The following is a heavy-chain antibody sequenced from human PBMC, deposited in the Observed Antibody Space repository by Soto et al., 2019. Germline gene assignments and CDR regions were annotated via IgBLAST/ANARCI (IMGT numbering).Heavy chain of an antibody. CDR3: ARYRSDSSNSCDALPI. CDR1: GGSVSSGGHY. CDR2: ISDTGTT. J-gene: IGHJ3*02. V-gene: IGHV4-61*08. Sequence: SETLSLTCSVSGGSVSSGGHYWSWIRQPKGKGLEWIAYISDTGTTNYNPSLKSRVTISLDMSKNRVSLRLDSVTAADTAVYYCARYRSDSSNSCDALPIWGKVTMVAVSS. D-gene: IGHD3-16*02.